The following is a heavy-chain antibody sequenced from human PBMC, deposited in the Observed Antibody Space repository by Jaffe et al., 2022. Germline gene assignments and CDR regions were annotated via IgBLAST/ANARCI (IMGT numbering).Heavy chain of an antibody. Sequence: EVQLLESGGGLVQPGGSLRLSCAASGFTFSSYAMSWVRQAPGKGLEWVSAISGSGGSTYYADSVKGRFTISRDNSKNTLYLQMNSLRAEDTAVYYCAKDRLASVWVHYDFWSGYLCWGQGTLVTVSS. CDR3: AKDRLASVWVHYDFWSGYLC. CDR1: GFTFSSYA. J-gene: IGHJ4*02. V-gene: IGHV3-23*01. CDR2: ISGSGGST. D-gene: IGHD3-3*01.